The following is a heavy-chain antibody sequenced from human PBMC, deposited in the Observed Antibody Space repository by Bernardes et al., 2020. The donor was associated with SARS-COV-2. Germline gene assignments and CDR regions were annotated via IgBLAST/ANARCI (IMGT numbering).Heavy chain of an antibody. CDR3: AKDRRDPSHCSGGSCYPDY. CDR2: ISGSGDST. Sequence: GSLRLSCAASGFTFSSYAMSWVRQAPGKGLEWVSAISGSGDSTYFADSVKGRFTISRDNSKNTLYLQMNSLRAEDTAVYYCAKDRRDPSHCSGGSCYPDYWGQGTLVTVSS. D-gene: IGHD2-15*01. J-gene: IGHJ4*02. V-gene: IGHV3-23*01. CDR1: GFTFSSYA.